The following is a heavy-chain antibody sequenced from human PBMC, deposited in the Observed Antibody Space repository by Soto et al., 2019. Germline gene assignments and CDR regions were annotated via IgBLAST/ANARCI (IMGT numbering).Heavy chain of an antibody. D-gene: IGHD7-27*01. J-gene: IGHJ4*02. Sequence: QVQLQESGPGLVKPSETLSLTCTVSGGSISNVNYSWSWLRQSPDKGLEWIGHFYNGGSTYNNPSLRSRVTISVDTSKNQFSLKLSSVSAADTAVYYCARGPSGDKVDYWGQGTLVTVSS. CDR2: FYNGGST. CDR3: ARGPSGDKVDY. CDR1: GGSISNVNYS. V-gene: IGHV4-30-4*01.